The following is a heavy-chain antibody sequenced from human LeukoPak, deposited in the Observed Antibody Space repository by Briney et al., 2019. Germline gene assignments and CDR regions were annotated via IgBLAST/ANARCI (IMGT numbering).Heavy chain of an antibody. CDR3: ASDGSALACYYDSSGYSLNAFDI. D-gene: IGHD3-22*01. J-gene: IGHJ3*02. CDR1: GGTFSSYA. V-gene: IGHV1-69*04. CDR2: IIPILGIA. Sequence: ASVKVSCKASGGTFSSYAISWVRQAPGQGLEWMGRIIPILGIANYAQKFQGRVTITADKSTSTAYMELSSLRSEDTAVYYCASDGSALACYYDSSGYSLNAFDIWGQGTMVTVSS.